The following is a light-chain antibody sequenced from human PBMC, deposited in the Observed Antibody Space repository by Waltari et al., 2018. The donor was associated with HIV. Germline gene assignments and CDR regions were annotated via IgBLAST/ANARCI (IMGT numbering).Light chain of an antibody. J-gene: IGLJ3*02. V-gene: IGLV2-14*01. CDR1: SSAVGGYNY. CDR2: EVS. CDR3: NSYTKNNTWV. Sequence: QSALTQPASVSGSPGQSITISCTGTSSAVGGYNYVSWYQHYPGKAPKLMIYEVSNRPSGVSNRFSGSKSVSTASLTISGLQAEDEADYYCNSYTKNNTWVFGGGTKLTVL.